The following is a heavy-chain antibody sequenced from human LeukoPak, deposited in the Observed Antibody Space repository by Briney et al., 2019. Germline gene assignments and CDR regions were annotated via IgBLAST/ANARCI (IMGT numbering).Heavy chain of an antibody. D-gene: IGHD3-10*01. V-gene: IGHV1-69*04. CDR1: GGTSSSYA. CDR3: ARDFFASGSDGAFYSGLDV. CDR2: IIPILGIA. J-gene: IGHJ6*02. Sequence: VASVKVSCKASGGTSSSYAISWVRQAPGQGLEWMGRIIPILGIANYAQKFQGRVTITADKSTSTAYMELSSLRSEDTAVYYCARDFFASGSDGAFYSGLDVWGQGTTVTVSS.